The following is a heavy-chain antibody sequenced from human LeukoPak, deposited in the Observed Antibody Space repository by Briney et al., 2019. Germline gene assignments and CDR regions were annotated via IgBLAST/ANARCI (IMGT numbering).Heavy chain of an antibody. V-gene: IGHV3-43*02. CDR2: VSGDGGRT. J-gene: IGHJ1*01. Sequence: GGSLRLSCAASGFTFDEFAMHWVRQAPGKGLEWVSFVSGDGGRTDYADSVKGRFTISRDNSKNSLYLQMNSLTAEDTAFYFCARDRMSRTPTYFHHWGQGTLVTVSA. CDR1: GFTFDEFA. D-gene: IGHD2-2*01. CDR3: ARDRMSRTPTYFHH.